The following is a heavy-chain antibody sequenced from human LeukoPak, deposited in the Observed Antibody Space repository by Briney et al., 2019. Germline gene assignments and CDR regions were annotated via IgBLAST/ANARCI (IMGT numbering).Heavy chain of an antibody. V-gene: IGHV3-23*01. CDR2: ISANGGST. CDR1: GFTFINYG. J-gene: IGHJ4*02. Sequence: GGSLRLSCAASGFTFINYGMSWVRQAPGKGLEWVSAISANGGSTYYADSVKGRFTISRDNSKNTLYLQVNSLRAEDTAVYYCAKDRVGAVLFFDSWGQGTLVTVSS. CDR3: AKDRVGAVLFFDS. D-gene: IGHD1-26*01.